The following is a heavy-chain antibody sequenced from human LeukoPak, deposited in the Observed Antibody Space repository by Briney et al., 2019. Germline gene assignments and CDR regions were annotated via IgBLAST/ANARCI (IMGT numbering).Heavy chain of an antibody. D-gene: IGHD3-10*01. CDR3: AREGRKYGSGSLYSFDH. J-gene: IGHJ4*02. V-gene: IGHV3-66*01. CDR1: GFAVSSNY. Sequence: GGSLRLSCAVSGFAVSSNYMTWVRQAPGKGLEWVSVIFSGGPTYYADAVKGRFTISRDNSKTTLYLQMHSLRVEDTAVYYCAREGRKYGSGSLYSFDHWGQGTLVTVSS. CDR2: IFSGGPT.